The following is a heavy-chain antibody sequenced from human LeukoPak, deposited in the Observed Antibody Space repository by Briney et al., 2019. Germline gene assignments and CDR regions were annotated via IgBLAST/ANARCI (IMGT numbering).Heavy chain of an antibody. Sequence: AGGSLRLSCAASGFTFSSYWMYWVRHAPGKGLVWVSRINSDGSSTSYADSVKGRFTISRDNAKNTLYLQMNSLRAEDTAVYYCAAPRRDYDILTGYVYYYGVDVWGQGTTVTVSS. CDR1: GFTFSSYW. D-gene: IGHD3-9*01. V-gene: IGHV3-74*01. J-gene: IGHJ6*02. CDR2: INSDGSST. CDR3: AAPRRDYDILTGYVYYYGVDV.